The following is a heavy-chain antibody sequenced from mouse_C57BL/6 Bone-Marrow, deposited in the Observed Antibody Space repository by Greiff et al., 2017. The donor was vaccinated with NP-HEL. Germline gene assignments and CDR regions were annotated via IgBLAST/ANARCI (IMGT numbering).Heavy chain of an antibody. J-gene: IGHJ4*01. CDR1: GYTFTDYN. D-gene: IGHD3-2*02. CDR3: ARGGTAQATFYAMDY. V-gene: IGHV1-22*01. Sequence: EVQVVESGPELVKPGASVKMSCKASGYTFTDYNMHWVKQSHGKSLEWIGYINPNNGGTSYNQKFKGKATLTVNKSSSTAYMELRSLTSEDSAVYYCARGGTAQATFYAMDYWGQGTSVTVSS. CDR2: INPNNGGT.